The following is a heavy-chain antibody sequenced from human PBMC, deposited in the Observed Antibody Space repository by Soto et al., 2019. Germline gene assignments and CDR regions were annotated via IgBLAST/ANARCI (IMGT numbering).Heavy chain of an antibody. D-gene: IGHD6-6*01. J-gene: IGHJ6*02. CDR1: GGSISSGDFS. CDR2: IYYSGST. V-gene: IGHV4-30-2*01. CDR3: ARGRGESIGRPRQKYNYYYLMAV. Sequence: SETLSLTCAVSGGSISSGDFSWSWVRRPPGKGLEWIGYIYYSGSTYYNPSLQSRVTISVDRSNNQFSLRLRSVTAADTAVYYCARGRGESIGRPRQKYNYYYLMAVWGQGTKVTVSS.